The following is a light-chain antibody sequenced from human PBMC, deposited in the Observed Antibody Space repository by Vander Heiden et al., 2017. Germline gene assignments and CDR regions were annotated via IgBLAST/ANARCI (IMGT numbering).Light chain of an antibody. CDR3: QVWDSRSAQPV. V-gene: IGLV3-21*02. CDR2: DDS. J-gene: IGLJ3*02. CDR1: NVVVGN. Sequence: SYVLTQPPSLSVAPGQTARIICGGNNVVVGNVHWYQQKPGQAPVLVVYDDSDRPSGIPDRISGSNSGNTATLTIGRAEAGDEADYYCQVWDSRSAQPVFGGGTKVTVL.